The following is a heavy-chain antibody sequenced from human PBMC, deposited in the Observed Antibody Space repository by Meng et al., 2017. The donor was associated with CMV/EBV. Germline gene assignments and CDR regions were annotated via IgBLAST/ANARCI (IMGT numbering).Heavy chain of an antibody. D-gene: IGHD3-3*01. CDR3: ARGTYDIWSGYKYYGMDV. CDR1: GFTFSSYW. CDR2: INSDGSST. V-gene: IGHV3-74*01. Sequence: GESLKISCAASGFTFSSYWMHWVRQAPGKGLVWVSRINSDGSSTSYADSVKGRFTISRDNAKNTLYLQMNSLRAEDTAVYYCARGTYDIWSGYKYYGMDVWGQGTTVTVSS. J-gene: IGHJ6*02.